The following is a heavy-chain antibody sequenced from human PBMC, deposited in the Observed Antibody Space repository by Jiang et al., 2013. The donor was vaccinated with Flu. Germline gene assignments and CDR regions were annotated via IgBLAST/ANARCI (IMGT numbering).Heavy chain of an antibody. D-gene: IGHD3-9*01. CDR2: IYPGDSDT. CDR1: GYSFTSYW. CDR3: ARSPYGRYFDWSRGDAFDI. J-gene: IGHJ3*02. V-gene: IGHV5-51*01. Sequence: GAEVKKPGESLKISCKGSGYSFTSYWIGWVRQMPGKGLEWMGIIYPGDSDTRYSPSFQGQVTISADKSISTAYLQWSSLKASDTAMYYCARSPYGRYFDWSRGDAFDIWGQGTMVTVSS.